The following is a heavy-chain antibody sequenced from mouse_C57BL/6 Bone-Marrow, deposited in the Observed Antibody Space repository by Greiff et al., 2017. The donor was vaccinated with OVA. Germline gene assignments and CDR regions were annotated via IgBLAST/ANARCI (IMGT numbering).Heavy chain of an antibody. Sequence: EVQGVESGPGLAKPSQTLSLTCSVTGYSITSDYWNWIRKFPGNKLEYMGYISYSGSTYYNPSPKSRISITRDTSKNQDYLQLNSVTTEDTATDTCARSGYDGYYPFAYWGQGTLVTVSA. CDR1: GYSITSDY. J-gene: IGHJ3*01. D-gene: IGHD2-3*01. CDR2: ISYSGST. CDR3: ARSGYDGYYPFAY. V-gene: IGHV3-8*01.